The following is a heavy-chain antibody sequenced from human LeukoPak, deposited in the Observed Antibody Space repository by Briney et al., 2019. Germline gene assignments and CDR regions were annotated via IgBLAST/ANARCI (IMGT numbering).Heavy chain of an antibody. CDR1: GFTFSSYA. D-gene: IGHD3-22*01. CDR2: ISGSGGST. V-gene: IGHV3-23*01. J-gene: IGHJ6*03. CDR3: AKAGDYYDSSGYYRYYYYYMDV. Sequence: SGGSLRLSCAASGFTFSSYAMSWVRQAPGKGLEWVSAISGSGGSTYYADSVKGRFTISRDNSKNTLYLQMNSLRAEDTAVYYCAKAGDYYDSSGYYRYYYYYMDVWGKGTTVTVSS.